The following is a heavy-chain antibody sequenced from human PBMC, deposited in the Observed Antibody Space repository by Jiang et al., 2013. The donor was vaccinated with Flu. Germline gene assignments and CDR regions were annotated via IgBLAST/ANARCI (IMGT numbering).Heavy chain of an antibody. CDR2: IDHIGIT. Sequence: TLSLTCTVSGGSINSASYFWGWVRQPPGKGLEWIASIDHIGITYYNPSLKSRVAISADTTKNQFSLKLTSVTAEDTAVYFCARHLEEITLWAGWFDPWGQGTLVTVSS. CDR1: GGSINSASYF. CDR3: ARHLEEITLWAGWFDP. J-gene: IGHJ5*02. V-gene: IGHV4-39*01. D-gene: IGHD1-1*01.